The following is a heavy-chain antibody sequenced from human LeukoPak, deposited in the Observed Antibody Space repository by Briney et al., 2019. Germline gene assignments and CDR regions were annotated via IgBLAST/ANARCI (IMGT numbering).Heavy chain of an antibody. CDR3: ARAGDLSPYYFDY. Sequence: GGSLRLSCAASGVTFRSNWKCWVRQAPGKGLEWVANIKQDGSEKYYVDSVKGRFSISRDNAKNSLYLQMNSLRAEDTAVYYCARAGDLSPYYFDYWGQGTLVTVSS. J-gene: IGHJ4*02. V-gene: IGHV3-7*05. CDR1: GVTFRSNW. D-gene: IGHD1-26*01. CDR2: IKQDGSEK.